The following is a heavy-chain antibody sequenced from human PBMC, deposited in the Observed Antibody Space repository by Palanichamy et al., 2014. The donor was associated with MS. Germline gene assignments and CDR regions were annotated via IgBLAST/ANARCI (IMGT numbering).Heavy chain of an antibody. CDR3: ARGTTMVRGVINKRSGWIDP. V-gene: IGHV1-46*03. J-gene: IGHJ5*02. D-gene: IGHD3-10*01. Sequence: QVQLVQSGAEVKKPGASVKVSCKASGYTFTSYYMYWVRQAPGQGLEWMGIINPSGGSTSYAQKFQGRVTMTRDTSTSTVYMELSSLRSEDTAVYYCARGTTMVRGVINKRSGWIDPWGQGTLVTVSS. CDR1: GYTFTSYY. CDR2: INPSGGST.